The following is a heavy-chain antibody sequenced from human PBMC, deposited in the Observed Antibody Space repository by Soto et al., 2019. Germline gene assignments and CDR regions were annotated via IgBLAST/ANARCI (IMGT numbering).Heavy chain of an antibody. J-gene: IGHJ6*02. CDR1: GLSFSGYY. V-gene: IGHV4-34*01. CDR2: INHSGST. CDR3: ARGGFRRGYSELGYYGMDV. D-gene: IGHD5-18*01. Sequence: SDTLSLTCAVYGLSFSGYYWSWIRQPPGKGLEWIGEINHSGSTNYNPSLKSRVTISVDTSKNQFSLKLSSVTAADTAVYYCARGGFRRGYSELGYYGMDVWGQGTTVT.